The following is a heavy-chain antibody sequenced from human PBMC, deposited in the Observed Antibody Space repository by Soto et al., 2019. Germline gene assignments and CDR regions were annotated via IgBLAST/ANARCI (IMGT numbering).Heavy chain of an antibody. CDR1: GFTFSSYA. Sequence: EVPLLESGGGLVQPGGSLRLSFAASGFTFSSYAMRWVRQAPVKGLEWVSAISGSGDSTYYADSVKGRFTISRDNSKHTLYLQMNSLRAEDTAVYYCARRGSGSDYDYWGQGTLVTVSS. CDR3: ARRGSGSDYDY. CDR2: ISGSGDST. J-gene: IGHJ4*02. D-gene: IGHD1-26*01. V-gene: IGHV3-23*01.